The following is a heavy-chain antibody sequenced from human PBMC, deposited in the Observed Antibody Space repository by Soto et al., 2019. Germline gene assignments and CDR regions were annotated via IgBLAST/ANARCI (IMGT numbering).Heavy chain of an antibody. V-gene: IGHV2-5*02. J-gene: IGHJ4*02. CDR1: GFSLSTSGAG. CDR3: SHSWPDSTKGPQTLYYFDY. Sequence: SGPTLVNPTQTLTLTCTFSGFSLSTSGAGVGVIRQPPGKALEWLALIYWDDKKRSSPSLKSRLTITKDTSKDQVVTTMTNMDPVDTATYYCSHSWPDSTKGPQTLYYFDYWGQGTLVTVSS. CDR2: IYWDDKK. D-gene: IGHD6-13*01.